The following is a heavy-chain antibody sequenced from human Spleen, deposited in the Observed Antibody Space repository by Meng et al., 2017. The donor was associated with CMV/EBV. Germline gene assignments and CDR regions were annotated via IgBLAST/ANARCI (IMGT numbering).Heavy chain of an antibody. CDR2: ISYDGSNK. V-gene: IGHV3-30-3*01. CDR3: AKGDCYSTNCYGPFDY. Sequence: GESLKISCAASGFTFSSYAMHWVRQAPGKGLEWVAVISYDGSNKYYADSVKGRFTISRDNSKNTLYLQMNSLRAEDTAVYYCAKGDCYSTNCYGPFDYWGQGTLVTVSS. CDR1: GFTFSSYA. J-gene: IGHJ4*02. D-gene: IGHD2-2*01.